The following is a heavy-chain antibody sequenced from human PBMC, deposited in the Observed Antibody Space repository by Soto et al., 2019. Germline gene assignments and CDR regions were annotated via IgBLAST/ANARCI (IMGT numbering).Heavy chain of an antibody. D-gene: IGHD3-10*01. Sequence: SVKVSCKASGGTFSSYAISWVRQAPGQGLEWMGGIIPIFGTANYAQKFQGRVTITADESTSTAYMELSSLRSEDTAVYYCARELGSGSYYSYYGMDVWGQGTTVTVSS. CDR3: ARELGSGSYYSYYGMDV. V-gene: IGHV1-69*13. J-gene: IGHJ6*02. CDR2: IIPIFGTA. CDR1: GGTFSSYA.